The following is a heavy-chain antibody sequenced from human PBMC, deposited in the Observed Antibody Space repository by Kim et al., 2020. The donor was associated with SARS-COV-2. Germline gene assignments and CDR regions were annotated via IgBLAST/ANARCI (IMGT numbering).Heavy chain of an antibody. CDR3: ARRRPRDMNQVLGYYYYYGMDV. D-gene: IGHD2-15*01. CDR1: GYTFTSYG. Sequence: ASVKVSCKASGYTFTSYGISWVRQAPGQGLEWMGWISAYNGNTNYAQKLQGRVTMTTDTSTSTAYMELRSLRSDDTAVYYCARRRPRDMNQVLGYYYYYGMDVWGQGTTVTVSS. J-gene: IGHJ6*02. V-gene: IGHV1-18*01. CDR2: ISAYNGNT.